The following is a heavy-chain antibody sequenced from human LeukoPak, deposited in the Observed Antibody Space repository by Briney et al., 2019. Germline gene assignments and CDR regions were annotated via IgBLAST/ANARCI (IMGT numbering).Heavy chain of an antibody. J-gene: IGHJ4*02. CDR3: ARDWIVATIVCDY. Sequence: GGSLRLSCAASGFTFSSYSMNWVRQAPGKGLEWVSSISSSSSYIYYADSVKGRFTISRDNAKNSLYLQMNSLRAEDTAVYYCARDWIVATIVCDYWGQRTLVTVSS. D-gene: IGHD5-12*01. CDR1: GFTFSSYS. CDR2: ISSSSSYI. V-gene: IGHV3-21*01.